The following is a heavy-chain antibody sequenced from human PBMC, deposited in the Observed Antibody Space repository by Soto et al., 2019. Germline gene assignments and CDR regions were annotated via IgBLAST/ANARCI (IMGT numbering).Heavy chain of an antibody. V-gene: IGHV4-31*03. D-gene: IGHD6-6*01. CDR3: ARGSSIAGLYYGMDV. CDR2: NYYSGIT. CDR1: DGSISSGGYY. J-gene: IGHJ6*02. Sequence: PSETLSLTCTVSDGSISSGGYYWTWIRQHPGKGLEWIGYNYYSGITYYNPSLKSRVTISLDTSKNQFSLKLSSVTAADTAVYYCARGSSIAGLYYGMDVWGQGTTVTVSS.